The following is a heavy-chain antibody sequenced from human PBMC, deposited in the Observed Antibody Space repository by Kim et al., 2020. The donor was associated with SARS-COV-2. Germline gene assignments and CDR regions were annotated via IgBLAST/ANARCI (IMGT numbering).Heavy chain of an antibody. CDR3: AYSSSLYRYFDL. CDR1: GGSISSSSYY. Sequence: SESLSLTCTVSGGSISSSSYYWGWIRQPPGKGLEWIGSIYYSGSTYYNPSLKSRVTISVDTSKNQFSLKLSSVTAADTAVYYCAYSSSLYRYFDLWGRGTLVTVSS. CDR2: IYYSGST. V-gene: IGHV4-39*01. J-gene: IGHJ2*01. D-gene: IGHD6-13*01.